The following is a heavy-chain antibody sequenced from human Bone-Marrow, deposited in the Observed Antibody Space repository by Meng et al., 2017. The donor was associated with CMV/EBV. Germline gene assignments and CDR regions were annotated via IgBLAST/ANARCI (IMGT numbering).Heavy chain of an antibody. Sequence: GESLKISCAASGFTFSSYSMNWVRQAPGKGLEWVSYISSSSSTIYYTDSVKGRFTISRDNAKNSLYLQMNSLRAEDTAVYYCAKDYYYYGMDVWGQGTTVTVSS. CDR1: GFTFSSYS. J-gene: IGHJ6*02. CDR2: ISSSSSTI. V-gene: IGHV3-48*04. CDR3: AKDYYYYGMDV.